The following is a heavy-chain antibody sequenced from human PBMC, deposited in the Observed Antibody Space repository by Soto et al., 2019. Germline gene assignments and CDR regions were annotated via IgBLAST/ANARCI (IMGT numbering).Heavy chain of an antibody. V-gene: IGHV4-34*01. CDR3: ARAHYGDYAGWFDP. Sequence: QVQLQQWGAGLLKPSETLSLTCAVYGGSFSGYYWSWIRQPPGKGLEWIGEINHSGSTNYNPSLKSRGTISVDTSKNQFSLKLSSVTAADTAVYYCARAHYGDYAGWFDPWGQETLVTVSS. D-gene: IGHD4-17*01. J-gene: IGHJ5*02. CDR1: GGSFSGYY. CDR2: INHSGST.